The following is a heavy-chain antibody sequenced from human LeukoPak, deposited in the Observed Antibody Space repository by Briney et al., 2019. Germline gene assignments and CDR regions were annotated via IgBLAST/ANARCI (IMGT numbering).Heavy chain of an antibody. V-gene: IGHV3-48*01. CDR3: AKDANRITMIVVVLAFDI. D-gene: IGHD3-22*01. CDR1: GFTFSSYS. CDR2: ISSSSSTI. Sequence: GGSLRLSCAASGFTFSSYSMSWVRQAPGKGLEWVSYISSSSSTIYYADSVKGRFTISRDNSKNTLYLQMNSLRAEDTAVYYCAKDANRITMIVVVLAFDIWGQGTMVTVSS. J-gene: IGHJ3*02.